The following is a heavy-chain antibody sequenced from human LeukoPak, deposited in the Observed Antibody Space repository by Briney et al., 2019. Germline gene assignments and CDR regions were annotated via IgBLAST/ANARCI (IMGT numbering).Heavy chain of an antibody. D-gene: IGHD3-22*01. CDR2: IYYSGST. Sequence: SETLSLTCTVSGGSISSYYWSWLRQPPGKGLEWIGYIYYSGSTNYNPSLKSRVTISVDTSKNQFSLKLSSVTAADTAVYYCARSLNVDTAMNEYYYDSSGYYVLDYWGQGTLVTVSS. CDR3: ARSLNVDTAMNEYYYDSSGYYVLDY. CDR1: GGSISSYY. V-gene: IGHV4-59*01. J-gene: IGHJ4*02.